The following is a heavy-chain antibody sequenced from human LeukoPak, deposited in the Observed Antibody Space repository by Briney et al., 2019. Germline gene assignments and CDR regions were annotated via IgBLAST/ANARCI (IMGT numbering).Heavy chain of an antibody. D-gene: IGHD3-3*01. V-gene: IGHV4-59*01. Sequence: SETLSLTRTVSGGSISSYYWSWIRQPPGKGLEWIGYIYYSGSTNYNPSLKSRVTISVDTSKNQFSLKLSSVTAADTAVYYCASVTIFGVVGAFDIWGQGTMVTVSS. J-gene: IGHJ3*02. CDR3: ASVTIFGVVGAFDI. CDR2: IYYSGST. CDR1: GGSISSYY.